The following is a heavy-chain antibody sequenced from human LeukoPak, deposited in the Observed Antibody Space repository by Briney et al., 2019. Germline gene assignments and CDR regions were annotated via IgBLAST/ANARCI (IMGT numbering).Heavy chain of an antibody. CDR2: INPNSGGT. D-gene: IGHD3-16*01. J-gene: IGHJ4*02. CDR1: GYTFTSYD. CDR3: ARDGGTGYFDY. V-gene: IGHV1-2*02. Sequence: ASVKVSCKASGYTFTSYDINWVRQATGQGLEWMGWINPNSGGTNYAQKFQGRVTMTRDTSISTAYMELSRLRSDDTAVYYCARDGGTGYFDYWGQGTLVTVSS.